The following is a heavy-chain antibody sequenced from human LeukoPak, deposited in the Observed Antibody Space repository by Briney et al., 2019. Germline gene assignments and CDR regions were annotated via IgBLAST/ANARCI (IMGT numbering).Heavy chain of an antibody. V-gene: IGHV3-30-3*01. CDR1: GFTFSSYA. CDR3: ARWIRDYVGVDVDY. CDR2: ISYDGSNK. J-gene: IGHJ4*02. D-gene: IGHD4-17*01. Sequence: GESLKISCAASGFTFSSYAMHWVRQAPGKALEWVAVISYDGSNKYYADSVKGRFTISRDNSKNTLYLQMNSLRAEDTAVYYCARWIRDYVGVDVDYWGQGTLVTVSS.